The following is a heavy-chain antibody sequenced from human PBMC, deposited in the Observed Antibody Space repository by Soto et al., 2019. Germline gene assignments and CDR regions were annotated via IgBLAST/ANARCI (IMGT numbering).Heavy chain of an antibody. CDR3: AKVPTYDWNPVSGLDV. D-gene: IGHD1-20*01. Sequence: SLKISCAASGFTLGDYAMHWVRQAPGKGLEWVSGISWNSGSIGYAYSVKGRFTISRDNAKKYLYLQMNSLRAEDTALYYCAKVPTYDWNPVSGLDVWGQGTTVTVSS. V-gene: IGHV3-9*01. CDR1: GFTLGDYA. J-gene: IGHJ6*02. CDR2: ISWNSGSI.